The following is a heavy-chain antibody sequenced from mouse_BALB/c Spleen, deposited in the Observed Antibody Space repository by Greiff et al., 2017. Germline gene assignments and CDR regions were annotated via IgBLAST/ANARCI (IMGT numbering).Heavy chain of an antibody. J-gene: IGHJ4*01. CDR2: ISYSGST. CDR3: ARSSLGEYAMDY. CDR1: GYSITSDYA. V-gene: IGHV3-2*02. Sequence: EVKLVESGPGLVKPSQSLSLTCTVTGYSITSDYAWNWIRQFPGNKLEWMGYISYSGSTSYNPSLKSRISITRDTSKNQFFLQLNSVTTEDTATYYCARSSLGEYAMDYWGQGTSVTVSS. D-gene: IGHD4-1*01.